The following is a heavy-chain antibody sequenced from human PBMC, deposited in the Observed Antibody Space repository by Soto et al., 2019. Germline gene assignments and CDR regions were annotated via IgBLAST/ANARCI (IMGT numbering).Heavy chain of an antibody. J-gene: IGHJ5*02. CDR3: ARPAYCGGDCYPFGWFDP. V-gene: IGHV4-39*01. Sequence: QLQLQESGPGLVKPSETLSLTCTVSGGSISSSSYYWGWIRQPPGKGLEWIGSIYYSGSTYYNPSLKSRVTLSVDTSKNQFSLKLSSVTAADTAVYYCARPAYCGGDCYPFGWFDPWGQGTRVTVSS. CDR2: IYYSGST. D-gene: IGHD2-21*02. CDR1: GGSISSSSYY.